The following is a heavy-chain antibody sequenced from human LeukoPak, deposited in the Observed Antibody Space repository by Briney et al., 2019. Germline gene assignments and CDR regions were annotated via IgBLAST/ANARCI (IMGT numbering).Heavy chain of an antibody. CDR2: ISSSSSYI. Sequence: GGSLRLSCAASGFTFSSYSMNWVGQAPGKGLEWGSSISSSSSYIYYADSVKGRFTIPRHTDKNSLYLQMNSLRAEDTAVYYCARQEAAIRQAGMDVWGQGTTVTVSS. J-gene: IGHJ6*02. CDR1: GFTFSSYS. V-gene: IGHV3-21*01. D-gene: IGHD2-15*01. CDR3: ARQEAAIRQAGMDV.